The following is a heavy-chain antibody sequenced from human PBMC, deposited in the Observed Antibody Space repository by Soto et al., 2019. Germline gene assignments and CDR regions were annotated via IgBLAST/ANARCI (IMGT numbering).Heavy chain of an antibody. D-gene: IGHD5-12*01. CDR2: ISYDGSNK. Sequence: LRLSCAASGFTFSSYGMHWVRQAPGKGLEWVAVISYDGSNKYYADSVKGRFTISRDNSKNTLYLQMNSLRAEDTAVYYCAKDRKFQSGYDFYYYYGMDVWGQGTTVTVSS. J-gene: IGHJ6*02. V-gene: IGHV3-30*18. CDR1: GFTFSSYG. CDR3: AKDRKFQSGYDFYYYYGMDV.